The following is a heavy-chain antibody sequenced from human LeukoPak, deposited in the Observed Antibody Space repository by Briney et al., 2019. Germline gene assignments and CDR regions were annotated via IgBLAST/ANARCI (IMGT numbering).Heavy chain of an antibody. J-gene: IGHJ5*02. CDR2: ISYDGSNK. Sequence: PGRSLRPSCAASGFTFSSYGMHWVRQAPGKGLEWVAVISYDGSNKYYADSVKGRFTISRDNSKNTLYLQMNSLRAEDTAVYYCAKGTAGSWYGWFDPWGQGTLVTVSS. D-gene: IGHD6-13*01. V-gene: IGHV3-30*18. CDR1: GFTFSSYG. CDR3: AKGTAGSWYGWFDP.